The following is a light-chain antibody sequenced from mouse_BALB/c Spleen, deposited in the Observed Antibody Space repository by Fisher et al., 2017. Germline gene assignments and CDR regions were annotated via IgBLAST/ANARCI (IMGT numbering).Light chain of an antibody. CDR1: SSVSSSY. CDR3: HQWSSYRT. Sequence: IVLTQTPAIMSASLGERVTMTCTASSSVSSSYLHWYQQKPGSSPKLWIYSTSNLASGVPARFSGSGSGTSYSLTISSMEAEDAADYYCHQWSSYRTFGGGTKLEIK. J-gene: IGKJ1*01. CDR2: STS. V-gene: IGKV4-74*01.